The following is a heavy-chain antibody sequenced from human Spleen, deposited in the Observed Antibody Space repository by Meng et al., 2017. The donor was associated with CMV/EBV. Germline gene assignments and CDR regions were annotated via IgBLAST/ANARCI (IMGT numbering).Heavy chain of an antibody. CDR2: INSDGNIT. V-gene: IGHV3-74*01. Sequence: GESLKISCAASGFTFSSYWMHWVRQAPGKGLVWVSRINSDGNITSYAESVKGRFTISTDNAKNTLYLQMNSLRAEDTSVYYWARKYSTSSGGRAFDIWGQGTMVTVSS. CDR1: GFTFSSYW. CDR3: ARKYSTSSGGRAFDI. J-gene: IGHJ3*02. D-gene: IGHD6-6*01.